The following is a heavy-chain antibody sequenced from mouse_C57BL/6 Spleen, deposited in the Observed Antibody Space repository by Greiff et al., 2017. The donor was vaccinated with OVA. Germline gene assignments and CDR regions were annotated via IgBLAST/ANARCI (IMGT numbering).Heavy chain of an antibody. D-gene: IGHD2-5*01. CDR2: IRNKANNHAT. J-gene: IGHJ2*01. Sequence: EVQGVESGGGLVQPGGSMKLSCAASGFTFSDAWMDWVRQSPEKGLEWVAEIRNKANNHATYYAESVKGRFTISRDDSKSSVYLQMNSLRAEDTGIYYCTRGYSNYLYYFDYWGQGTTLTVSS. V-gene: IGHV6-6*01. CDR1: GFTFSDAW. CDR3: TRGYSNYLYYFDY.